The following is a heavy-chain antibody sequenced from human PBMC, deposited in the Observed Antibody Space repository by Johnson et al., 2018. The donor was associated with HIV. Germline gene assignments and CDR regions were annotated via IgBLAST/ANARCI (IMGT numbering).Heavy chain of an antibody. CDR3: ARGYSYGYDAFDI. CDR2: ISWNSGSI. Sequence: EVQLVESGGIVAQPGGSLRLSCAASGFTFDDYAMHWVRQAPGKGLEWVSGISWNSGSIGYADSVKGRFTISRDNAKNSLYLQMNSLRAEDTALYYCARGYSYGYDAFDIWGQGTMVTVSS. V-gene: IGHV3-9*01. J-gene: IGHJ3*02. D-gene: IGHD5-18*01. CDR1: GFTFDDYA.